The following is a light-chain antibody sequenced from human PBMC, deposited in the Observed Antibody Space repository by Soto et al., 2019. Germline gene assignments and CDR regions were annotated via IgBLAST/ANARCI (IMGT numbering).Light chain of an antibody. J-gene: IGLJ2*01. V-gene: IGLV4-69*01. Sequence: QLVLTQSPSASASLGASVKLTCTLSSGHSTYTIAWHQQQPEKGPRYLMNLNSDGSHTKGDGIPDRFSGSSSGAERYLTISSLHSEDEADYSCQTWGTGYLVFGGGTKLTVL. CDR2: LNSDGSH. CDR3: QTWGTGYLV. CDR1: SGHSTYT.